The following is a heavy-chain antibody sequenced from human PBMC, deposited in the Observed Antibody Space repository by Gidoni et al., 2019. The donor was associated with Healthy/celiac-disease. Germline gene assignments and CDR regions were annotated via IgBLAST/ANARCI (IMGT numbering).Heavy chain of an antibody. Sequence: QVQLQASGPGLVNPSETLSLTCTVSGGSLSSYYWSWIRQPPGKGLEWIEYIYYSGSTNYNPSLKSRVTISVDTSKNQFSLNLSSVTAADTAVYYCARFRNGFDYWGQGTLVTVSS. D-gene: IGHD2-8*01. J-gene: IGHJ4*02. V-gene: IGHV4-59*08. CDR1: GGSLSSYY. CDR3: ARFRNGFDY. CDR2: IYYSGST.